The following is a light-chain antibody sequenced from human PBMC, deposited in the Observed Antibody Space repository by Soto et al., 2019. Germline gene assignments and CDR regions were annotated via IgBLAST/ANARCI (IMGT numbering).Light chain of an antibody. CDR2: GAS. J-gene: IGKJ3*01. CDR1: QSVSSSH. V-gene: IGKV3-20*01. Sequence: EIMLTLSPGALSLSPGERATLSCRASQSVSSSHLAWYQQKPGQAPRLLIYGASSRATGIPDRFSGSGSGTDFILTISRVEPEDFAIYYCQQYGSSPRTFGPGTKVDIK. CDR3: QQYGSSPRT.